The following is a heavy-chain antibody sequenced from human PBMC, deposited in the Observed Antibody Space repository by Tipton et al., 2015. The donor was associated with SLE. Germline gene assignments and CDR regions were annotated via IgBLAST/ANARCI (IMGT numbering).Heavy chain of an antibody. CDR2: INPGDSDT. CDR1: GYSFTSYW. D-gene: IGHD6-6*01. Sequence: QLVQAGAEVKKPGESLKISCKGSGYSFTSYWIDWGRQMPGKGLEWMGIINPGDSDTTYSPSFQGQVTISADKSTSTAYLQWSSLKASDTAMYYCARRREYSSSRGAFDYWGQGTLVTVSS. CDR3: ARRREYSSSRGAFDY. J-gene: IGHJ4*02. V-gene: IGHV5-51*03.